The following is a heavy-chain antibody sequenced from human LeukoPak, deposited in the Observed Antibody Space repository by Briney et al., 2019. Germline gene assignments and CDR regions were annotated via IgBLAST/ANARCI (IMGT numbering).Heavy chain of an antibody. D-gene: IGHD5-18*01. CDR3: AKDGQLWLLGQNFDY. CDR1: GFTFSSYG. J-gene: IGHJ4*02. Sequence: GGSLRLSCAASGFTFSSYGMHWVRQAPGKGLEWVSAISGSGGSTYYADSVKGRFTISRDNSKNTLYLQMNSLRAEDTAVYYCAKDGQLWLLGQNFDYWGQGTLVTVSS. V-gene: IGHV3-23*01. CDR2: ISGSGGST.